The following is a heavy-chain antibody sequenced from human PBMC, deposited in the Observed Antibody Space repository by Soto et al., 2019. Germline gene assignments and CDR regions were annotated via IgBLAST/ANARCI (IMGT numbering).Heavy chain of an antibody. Sequence: GGSLRLSCSASGFTFDSYWMTWVRQAPGKGLEWVAHIKQDGGQTYYVDSVKGRFTISRDNAKTSLYLQMNSLRAEDTSVYFCARGGNGYENWPPYYYYGMDVWGQGTTVTVSS. V-gene: IGHV3-7*01. CDR3: ARGGNGYENWPPYYYYGMDV. CDR1: GFTFDSYW. J-gene: IGHJ6*02. CDR2: IKQDGGQT. D-gene: IGHD5-12*01.